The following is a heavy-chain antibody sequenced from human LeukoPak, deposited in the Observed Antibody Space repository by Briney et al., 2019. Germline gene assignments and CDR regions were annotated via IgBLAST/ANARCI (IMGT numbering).Heavy chain of an antibody. D-gene: IGHD3-3*01. CDR1: GFTFSTYA. Sequence: PGGSLRLSCAASGFTFSTYAMSWVRQAPGKGLEWVSAISGSGGNTYYADSVKGRFTIYRDNSKNTLYLQMNSLRAEDTAVYYCAKDLMNYDFWSGYQGYWGQGTLVTVSS. J-gene: IGHJ4*02. V-gene: IGHV3-23*01. CDR2: ISGSGGNT. CDR3: AKDLMNYDFWSGYQGY.